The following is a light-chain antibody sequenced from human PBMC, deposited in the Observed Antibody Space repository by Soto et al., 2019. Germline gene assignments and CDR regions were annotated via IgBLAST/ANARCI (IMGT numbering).Light chain of an antibody. J-gene: IGLJ2*01. CDR1: SSDVGAYNY. Sequence: QSVLTQPASVSGSPGQSITISCTGTSSDVGAYNYVSWYQQHPGKAPKLMIYDVSNRPXGVSSRFSGSKSGNTASLTISGXXXXXXXDYYCSSYTRSSTLDVGGGTKLTVL. V-gene: IGLV2-14*01. CDR3: SSYTRSSTLD. CDR2: DVS.